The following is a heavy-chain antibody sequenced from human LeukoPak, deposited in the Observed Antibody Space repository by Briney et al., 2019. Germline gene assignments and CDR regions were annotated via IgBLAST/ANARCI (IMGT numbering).Heavy chain of an antibody. V-gene: IGHV3-7*01. D-gene: IGHD2/OR15-2a*01. CDR3: ARVGAATFYWYYMDV. Sequence: GGSLRPSCEASGFTFSSYWMSWVRQAPGKGLEWVANIKQDGSDKYYVDSLKGRFTVSRDNAKNSLYLQINSLRVGDTAVYFCARVGAATFYWYYMDVWGKGTTVTVSS. CDR2: IKQDGSDK. CDR1: GFTFSSYW. J-gene: IGHJ6*03.